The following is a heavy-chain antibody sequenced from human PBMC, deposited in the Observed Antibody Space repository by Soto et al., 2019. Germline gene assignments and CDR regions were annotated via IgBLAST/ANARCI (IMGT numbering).Heavy chain of an antibody. J-gene: IGHJ4*02. CDR1: GFSFSNYA. CDR3: AKGGSSSSLFYFDY. V-gene: IGHV3-23*01. D-gene: IGHD6-6*01. CDR2: ISGRGGSA. Sequence: PGGSLRLSCAASGFSFSNYAMSWVRQAPGKGLEWVSDISGRGGSAYYADSVKGRFTISRDDSKNTMYVQMNSLRAEDTAVYYCAKGGSSSSLFYFDYWGQGTLVTVSS.